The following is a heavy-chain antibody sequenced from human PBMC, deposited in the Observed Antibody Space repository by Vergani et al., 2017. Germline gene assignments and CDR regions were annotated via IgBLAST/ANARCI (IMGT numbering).Heavy chain of an antibody. CDR2: ISWNSGSI. CDR1: GFTFDDYD. J-gene: IGHJ4*02. V-gene: IGHV3-9*01. CDR3: AKAHSVAAAGFDY. Sequence: EVQLVESGGGLVQPGRSLRLSCAASGFTFDDYDMHWVRQAPGKGLEWVSGISWNSGSIGYADSVKGRFTISRDNAKNSLYLQMNSLRAEDTALYYCAKAHSVAAAGFDYWGQGTLVTVSS. D-gene: IGHD6-13*01.